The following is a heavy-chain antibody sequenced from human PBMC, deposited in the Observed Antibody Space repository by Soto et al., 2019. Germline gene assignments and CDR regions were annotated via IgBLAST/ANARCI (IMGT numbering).Heavy chain of an antibody. CDR1: GGSISSGDYY. D-gene: IGHD3-10*01. J-gene: IGHJ4*02. V-gene: IGHV4-30-4*01. Sequence: SETLSLTCTVSGGSISSGDYYWSWIRQPPGKGLEWIGYIYYSGSTYYNPSLKSRVTISVDTSKNQFSLKLRSVTAADTAVYYCAREDYYYGSGSYYIWGQGTLVTVSS. CDR2: IYYSGST. CDR3: AREDYYYGSGSYYI.